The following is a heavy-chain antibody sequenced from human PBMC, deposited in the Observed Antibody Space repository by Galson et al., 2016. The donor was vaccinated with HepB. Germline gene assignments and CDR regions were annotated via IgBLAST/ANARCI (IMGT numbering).Heavy chain of an antibody. CDR2: INYSGSP. CDR1: GGSINTNY. D-gene: IGHD1-14*01. Sequence: ETLSLTCTVSGGSINTNYWSWFRQPPGKGPEWIGFINYSGSPHYNPALVSRVTISIDTSKNQFSLDLKSVTAADTAVYSCARHRLAPYAGNLEYWSQGTLVTVSS. J-gene: IGHJ4*02. V-gene: IGHV4-59*08. CDR3: ARHRLAPYAGNLEY.